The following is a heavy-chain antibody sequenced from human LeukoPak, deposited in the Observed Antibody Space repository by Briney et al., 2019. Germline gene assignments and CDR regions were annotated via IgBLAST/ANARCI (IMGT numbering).Heavy chain of an antibody. CDR3: AKSLGSKLATIGY. V-gene: IGHV3-66*02. J-gene: IGHJ4*02. Sequence: HAGGSLRLSCAASGFTVSSNYMSWVRQAPGKGLEWVSVIYSGGSTYYADSVKGRFTISRDNSKNTLYLQMSSLRAEDTAVYYCAKSLGSKLATIGYWGQGTLVTVSS. CDR1: GFTVSSNY. CDR2: IYSGGST. D-gene: IGHD5-12*01.